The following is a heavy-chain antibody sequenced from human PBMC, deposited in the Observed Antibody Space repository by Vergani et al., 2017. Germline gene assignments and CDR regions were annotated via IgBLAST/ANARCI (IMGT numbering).Heavy chain of an antibody. CDR3: AKRLYSSGWTGFDY. CDR2: ISGSGGST. CDR1: GFTFSSYS. J-gene: IGHJ4*02. V-gene: IGHV3-23*04. Sequence: EVQLVESGGGLVKPGGSLRLSCAASGFTFSSYSMNWVRQAPGKGLEWVSAISGSGGSTYYADSVKGRFTISRDNSKNTLYLQMNSLRAEDTAVYYCAKRLYSSGWTGFDYWGQGTLVTVSS. D-gene: IGHD6-19*01.